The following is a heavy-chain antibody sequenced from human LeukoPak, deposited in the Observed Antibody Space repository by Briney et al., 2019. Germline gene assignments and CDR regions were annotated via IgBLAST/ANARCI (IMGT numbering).Heavy chain of an antibody. CDR2: IYHSGSA. CDR3: ARTRETIFGVATLYFDY. V-gene: IGHV4-38-2*02. J-gene: IGHJ4*02. CDR1: GYSISSGYY. Sequence: SETLSLTCTVSGYSISSGYYWGWIRQPPGKGLEWIGSIYHSGSAYYNPSLKSRVTISVDTSKNQFSLKLSSVTAADTAVYYCARTRETIFGVATLYFDYWGQGTLVTVSS. D-gene: IGHD3-3*01.